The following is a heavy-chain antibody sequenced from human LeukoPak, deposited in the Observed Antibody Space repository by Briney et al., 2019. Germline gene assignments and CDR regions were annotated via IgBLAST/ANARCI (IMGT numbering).Heavy chain of an antibody. J-gene: IGHJ5*02. CDR3: ARATQPGFDP. CDR2: ISSDSGAR. D-gene: IGHD2-15*01. Sequence: GGSLRLSCGASGLTFSTYTMNWVRQAPGKGLEWVSYISSDSGARYYADSVKGRFTISRDNAKNSLYLQMNSLRAEDTAVYYCARATQPGFDPWGQGTLVTVSS. CDR1: GLTFSTYT. V-gene: IGHV3-48*01.